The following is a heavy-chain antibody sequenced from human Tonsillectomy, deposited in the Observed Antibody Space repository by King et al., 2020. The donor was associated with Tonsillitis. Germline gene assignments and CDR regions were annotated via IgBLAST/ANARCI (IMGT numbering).Heavy chain of an antibody. Sequence: VQLVQSGAEVKKPGASVKVSCKASGYTFFDYYIHWVRQAPEQGLEWMGWIIPNSGGTNFAQKFQGRVTMTRDTSINTAYMELSGLTSDDTAVYYCARETLAFDSWGQGTLVSVSS. J-gene: IGHJ4*02. CDR2: IIPNSGGT. V-gene: IGHV1-2*02. CDR3: ARETLAFDS. CDR1: GYTFFDYY.